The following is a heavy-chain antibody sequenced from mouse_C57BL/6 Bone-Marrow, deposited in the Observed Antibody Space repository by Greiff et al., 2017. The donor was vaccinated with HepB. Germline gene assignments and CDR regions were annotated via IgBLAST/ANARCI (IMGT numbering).Heavy chain of an antibody. CDR3: ARAPRGDIDY. D-gene: IGHD3-3*01. J-gene: IGHJ2*01. V-gene: IGHV5-4*03. CDR2: ISDGGSYT. Sequence: EVKLVESGGGLVKPGGSLKLSCAASGFTFSSYAMSWVRQTPEKRLEWVATISDGGSYTYYPDNVKGRFTISRDNAKNNLYLQMGHLKSEDTAMYYCARAPRGDIDYWGQGTTLTVSS. CDR1: GFTFSSYA.